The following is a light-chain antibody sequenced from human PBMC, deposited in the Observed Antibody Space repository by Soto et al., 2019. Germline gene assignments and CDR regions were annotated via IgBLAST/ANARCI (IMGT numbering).Light chain of an antibody. CDR1: QSVSSY. J-gene: IGKJ3*01. CDR3: QQRST. V-gene: IGKV3-11*01. CDR2: DAS. Sequence: EIVLTQSPATLSLSPGGRATLSCRASQSVSSYLAWYQQKPGQAPRLLIYDASNRATGIPARFSGSGSGTDFTLTISSLEPEDFAVYYCQQRSTFGPGTKVDIK.